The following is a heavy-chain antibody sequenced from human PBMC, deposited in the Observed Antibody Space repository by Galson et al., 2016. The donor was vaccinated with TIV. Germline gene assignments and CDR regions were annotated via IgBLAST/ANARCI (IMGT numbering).Heavy chain of an antibody. J-gene: IGHJ4*02. CDR2: IYPVDSDT. Sequence: QSGAEVKEPGESLKISCKGSGYRFSNYWIAWVRQMPGKGLEWMGVIYPVDSDTRYSPSFQGQVTFSADKSISTAYLQWNSLKASDSAIYYCARERDSGYAYYFDFWGQGTLVTVSS. D-gene: IGHD6-25*01. CDR3: ARERDSGYAYYFDF. CDR1: GYRFSNYW. V-gene: IGHV5-51*03.